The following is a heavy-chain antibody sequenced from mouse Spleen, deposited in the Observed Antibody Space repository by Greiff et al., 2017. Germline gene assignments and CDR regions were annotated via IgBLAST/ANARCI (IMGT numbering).Heavy chain of an antibody. J-gene: IGHJ2*01. CDR3: ARHGTGTYYFDY. V-gene: IGHV5-9-3*01. CDR1: GFTFSSYA. CDR2: ISSGGSYT. D-gene: IGHD4-1*01. Sequence: EVQRVESGGGLVKPGGSLKLSCAASGFTFSSYAMSWVRQTPEKRLEWVATISSGGSYTYYPDSVKGRFTISRDNAKNTLYLQMSSLRSEDTAMYYCARHGTGTYYFDYWGQGTTLTVSS.